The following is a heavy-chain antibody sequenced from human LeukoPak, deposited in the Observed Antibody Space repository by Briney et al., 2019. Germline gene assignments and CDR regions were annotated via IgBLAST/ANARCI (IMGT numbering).Heavy chain of an antibody. CDR3: AGHSFETVDAFDV. CDR2: INHSGST. J-gene: IGHJ3*01. Sequence: SETLSLTCAVYGGSFSGYYWSWIRQPPGKGLEWIGEINHSGSTNYNPSLKSRVTMSLDTSKNQFSLKLSSVTAADTAVYYCAGHSFETVDAFDVWGLGTVVTVSA. V-gene: IGHV4-34*01. D-gene: IGHD1-14*01. CDR1: GGSFSGYY.